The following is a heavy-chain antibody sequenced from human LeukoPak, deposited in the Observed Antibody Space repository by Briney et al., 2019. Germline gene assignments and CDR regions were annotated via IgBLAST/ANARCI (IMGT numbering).Heavy chain of an antibody. V-gene: IGHV4-59*01. CDR1: GGSISSYY. Sequence: SETLSLTCTVSGGSISSYYWSWIRQPPGKGLEWIGYIYYSGSTNYNPSLKSRITISVDTSKNQFSLKLSSVTAADTAVYYCARLDSSGWYEDYWGQGTLVTVSS. CDR2: IYYSGST. CDR3: ARLDSSGWYEDY. J-gene: IGHJ4*02. D-gene: IGHD6-19*01.